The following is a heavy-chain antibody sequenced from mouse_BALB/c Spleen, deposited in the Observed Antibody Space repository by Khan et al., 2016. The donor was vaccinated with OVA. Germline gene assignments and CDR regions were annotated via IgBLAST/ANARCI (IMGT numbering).Heavy chain of an antibody. CDR3: ARDYWFAY. CDR1: GFTYSNYT. J-gene: IGHJ3*01. CDR2: ISSGGST. V-gene: IGHV5-6-5*01. Sequence: EVELVESGGGLVQPGGSLKLSCAASGFTYSNYTMSWVRQTPEKRLEWVASISSGGSTYYPDSVKGRVTISRDNSRNILTLQMSSLRSEATAMYYCARDYWFAYWGQGTLVTVSA.